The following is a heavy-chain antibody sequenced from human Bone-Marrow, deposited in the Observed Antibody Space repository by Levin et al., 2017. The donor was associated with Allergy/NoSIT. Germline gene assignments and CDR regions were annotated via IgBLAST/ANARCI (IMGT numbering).Heavy chain of an antibody. CDR3: AREYSSSPGYYYYGMDV. J-gene: IGHJ6*02. D-gene: IGHD6-6*01. CDR2: IYYSGST. CDR1: GGSVSSGSYY. V-gene: IGHV4-61*01. Sequence: SETLSLTCTVSGGSVSSGSYYWSWIRQPPGKGLEWIGYIYYSGSTNYNPSLKSRVTISVDTSKNQFSLKLSSVTAADTAVYYCAREYSSSPGYYYYGMDVWGQGTTVTVSS.